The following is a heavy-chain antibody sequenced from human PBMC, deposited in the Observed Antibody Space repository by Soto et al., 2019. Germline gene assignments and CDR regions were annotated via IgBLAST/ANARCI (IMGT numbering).Heavy chain of an antibody. D-gene: IGHD1-26*01. CDR3: ARAWGSYGTNWFDP. Sequence: ASVKVSCKASGYTFTSYGISWVLQAPGQGLEWMGWISAYNGNTNYAQKLQGRVTMTTDTSTSTAYMELRSLRSDDTAVYYCARAWGSYGTNWFDPWGQGTLVTVSS. CDR1: GYTFTSYG. V-gene: IGHV1-18*01. CDR2: ISAYNGNT. J-gene: IGHJ5*02.